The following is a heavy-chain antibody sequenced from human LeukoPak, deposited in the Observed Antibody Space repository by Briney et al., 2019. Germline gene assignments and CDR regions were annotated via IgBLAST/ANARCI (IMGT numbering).Heavy chain of an antibody. J-gene: IGHJ4*02. D-gene: IGHD1-14*01. CDR3: AKPARTDFADY. CDR2: ISASGGST. CDR1: GFTFSSYG. Sequence: PGGSLRLSCAASGFTFSSYGMNWVRQAPGKGLEWVSSISASGGSTYYADSVKGRFTVSRDNSKNTLYLQMNSLRAEDTAVYYCAKPARTDFADYWGQGTLVTVSS. V-gene: IGHV3-23*01.